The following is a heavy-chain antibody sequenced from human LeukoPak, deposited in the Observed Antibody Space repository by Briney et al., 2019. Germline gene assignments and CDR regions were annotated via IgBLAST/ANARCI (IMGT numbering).Heavy chain of an antibody. V-gene: IGHV1-69*06. D-gene: IGHD3-10*01. CDR1: GGTFSSYA. CDR2: IIPIFGTA. J-gene: IGHJ4*02. CDR3: AASPLTYGSGSYDYYFDY. Sequence: SVKVSCKAPGGTFSSYAISWVRQAPGQGLEWMGGIIPIFGTANYAQKFQGRVTITADKPTSTAYMELSSLRSEDTAVYYCAASPLTYGSGSYDYYFDYWGQGTLVTVSS.